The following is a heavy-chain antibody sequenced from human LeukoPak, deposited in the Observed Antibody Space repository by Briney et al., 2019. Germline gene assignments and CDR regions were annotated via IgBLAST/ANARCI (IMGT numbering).Heavy chain of an antibody. CDR2: IWYDGSNK. Sequence: GGSLRLSCAASGFTFSSYGMHWVRQAPGEGLEWVAVIWYDGSNKYYADSVKGRFTISRDNSKNTLYLQMNSLRAEDTAVYYCARDQGHCSSTSCYAPDAFDIWGQGTMVTVSS. CDR3: ARDQGHCSSTSCYAPDAFDI. CDR1: GFTFSSYG. V-gene: IGHV3-33*01. J-gene: IGHJ3*02. D-gene: IGHD2-2*01.